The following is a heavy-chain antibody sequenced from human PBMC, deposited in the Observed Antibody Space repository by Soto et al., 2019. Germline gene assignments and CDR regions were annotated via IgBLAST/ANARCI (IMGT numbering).Heavy chain of an antibody. V-gene: IGHV3-30-3*01. CDR3: ASFRITIFGVVNYGMDV. CDR1: GFTFSSYA. CDR2: ISYDGSNK. J-gene: IGHJ6*02. D-gene: IGHD3-3*01. Sequence: LSLTCAASGFTFSSYAMHWVRQAPGKGLEWVAVISYDGSNKYYADSVKGRFTISRDNSKNTLYLQMNSLRAEDTAVYYCASFRITIFGVVNYGMDVWGQGTTVTVSS.